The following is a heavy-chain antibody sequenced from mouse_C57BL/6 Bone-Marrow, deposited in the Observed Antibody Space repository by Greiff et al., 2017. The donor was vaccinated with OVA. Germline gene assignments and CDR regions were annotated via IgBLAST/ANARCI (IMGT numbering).Heavy chain of an antibody. D-gene: IGHD1-1*01. Sequence: QVQLQQSGAELVKPGASVKLSCKASGYTFTEYTIHWVKQRSGQGLEWIGWFYPGSGSIKYNEKFKDKATLTADKSSSTVYMELSRLTSEDSAVYFCARHEGRSYYYGSSYWYYDVWGTGTTVTVSS. V-gene: IGHV1-62-2*01. CDR1: GYTFTEYT. J-gene: IGHJ1*03. CDR3: ARHEGRSYYYGSSYWYYDV. CDR2: FYPGSGSI.